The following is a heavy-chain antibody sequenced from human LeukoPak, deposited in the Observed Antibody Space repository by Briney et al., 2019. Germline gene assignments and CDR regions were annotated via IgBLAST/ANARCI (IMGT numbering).Heavy chain of an antibody. D-gene: IGHD6-13*01. J-gene: IGHJ4*02. CDR1: GFTFSSFD. V-gene: IGHV3-30*18. Sequence: PGGSLRLSCAASGFTFSSFDMHWVRQAPGKGLEWVAGISNDGGNKYYAESVKGRFTISRDNSKNTLYLQMNSLRAEDTAVYYCAKDSEQLAYYFDYWGQGTLVTVSS. CDR2: ISNDGGNK. CDR3: AKDSEQLAYYFDY.